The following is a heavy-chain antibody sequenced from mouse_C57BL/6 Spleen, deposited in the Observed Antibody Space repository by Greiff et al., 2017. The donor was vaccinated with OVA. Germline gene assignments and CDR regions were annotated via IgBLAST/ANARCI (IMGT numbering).Heavy chain of an antibody. CDR1: GFTITDYY. Sequence: VQLQQSGAELVRPGASVKLSCTASGFTITDYYMHWVKQRPEQGLEWIGRIDPEDGDTEYAPKFQGKATLTADTSSSTAYLQLSSLTSEDTAVYYCTTDAPNGYIMDCWGKGTSVTVSS. J-gene: IGHJ4*01. CDR3: TTDAPNGYIMDC. D-gene: IGHD2-2*01. CDR2: IDPEDGDT. V-gene: IGHV14-1*01.